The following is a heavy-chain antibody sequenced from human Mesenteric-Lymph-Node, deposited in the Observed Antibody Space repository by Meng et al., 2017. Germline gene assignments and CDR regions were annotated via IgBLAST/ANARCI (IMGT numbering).Heavy chain of an antibody. CDR3: ARDPGSGYSYGTDY. Sequence: GGSLRLSCAASLFTFSCYEMNWVRQTPGKGLEWVSRINSDGSSTSYADSVKGRFTISRDNAKNTLYLQMNSLRAEDTAVYYCARDPGSGYSYGTDYWGQGTLVTVSS. J-gene: IGHJ4*02. CDR2: INSDGSST. CDR1: LFTFSCYE. D-gene: IGHD5-18*01. V-gene: IGHV3-74*01.